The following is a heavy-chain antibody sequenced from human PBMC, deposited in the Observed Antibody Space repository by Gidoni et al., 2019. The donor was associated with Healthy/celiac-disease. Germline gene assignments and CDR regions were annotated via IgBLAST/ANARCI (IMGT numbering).Heavy chain of an antibody. D-gene: IGHD2-15*01. V-gene: IGHV3-30-3*01. J-gene: IGHJ5*02. CDR1: GFTFSSYA. CDR2: ISYDGSNK. Sequence: QVQLVESGGGVVQPGGSLRLSCAASGFTFSSYAMHWVRQAPGKGLEWVAVISYDGSNKYYADSVKGRFTISRDNSKNTLYLQMNSLRAEDTAVYYCARAPSGYWRTNWFDPWGQGTLVTVSS. CDR3: ARAPSGYWRTNWFDP.